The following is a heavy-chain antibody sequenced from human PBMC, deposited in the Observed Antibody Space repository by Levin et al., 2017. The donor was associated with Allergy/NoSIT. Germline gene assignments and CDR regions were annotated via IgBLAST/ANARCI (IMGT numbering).Heavy chain of an antibody. J-gene: IGHJ5*02. CDR3: ARRSLFLDSRWFDP. CDR2: IYYSGST. CDR1: GGSISSSSYY. D-gene: IGHD2-21*01. Sequence: SETLSLTCTVSGGSISSSSYYWGWIRQPPGKGLEWIGSIYYSGSTYYNPSLKSRVTISVDTSKNQFSLKLSSVTAADTAVYYCARRSLFLDSRWFDPWGQGTLVTVSS. V-gene: IGHV4-39*01.